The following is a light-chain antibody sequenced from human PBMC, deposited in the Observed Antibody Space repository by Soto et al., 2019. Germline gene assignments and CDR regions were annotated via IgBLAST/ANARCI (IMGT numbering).Light chain of an antibody. CDR2: DTS. V-gene: IGKV1-27*01. CDR1: QGISNY. CDR3: QQYGSSGT. Sequence: IQMTQSPSSLSASVGDIVTITCRASQGISNYLAWYQQKPGKVPKLLIYDTSTRATGVPARFSGSGSGTDFTLTISRLEPEDFAVYYCQQYGSSGTFGQGTKVDIK. J-gene: IGKJ1*01.